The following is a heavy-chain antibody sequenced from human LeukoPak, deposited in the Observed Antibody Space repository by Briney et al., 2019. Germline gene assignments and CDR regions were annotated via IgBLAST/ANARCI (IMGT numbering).Heavy chain of an antibody. CDR1: GASISSYY. V-gene: IGHV4-59*01. D-gene: IGHD3-3*01. CDR3: ARVGILRFPSNWFDP. CDR2: IYYSGST. J-gene: IGHJ5*02. Sequence: PSQTLSLTSTVSGASISSYYWSWIRQPPGKGLEWIGYIYYSGSTRYNPSLKSRVTISVDTSKNQFSLKLSSVTAADTAVYYCARVGILRFPSNWFDPWGQGTLVTVSS.